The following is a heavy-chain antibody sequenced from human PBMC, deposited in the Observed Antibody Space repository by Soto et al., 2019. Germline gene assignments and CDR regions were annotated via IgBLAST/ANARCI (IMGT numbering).Heavy chain of an antibody. V-gene: IGHV5-51*01. J-gene: IGHJ6*02. D-gene: IGHD3-3*01. CDR3: ARRIRHSDSWSNKYYYYGLDV. Sequence: GESLKISCKGSEYSFSTYWIAWVRQMPGKGLEWMGIIYPGASDTRYSPSFQGQVTISADKSISTAHLQWSSLKASDTAMYYYARRIRHSDSWSNKYYYYGLDVWGQGTTVTVSS. CDR2: IYPGASDT. CDR1: EYSFSTYW.